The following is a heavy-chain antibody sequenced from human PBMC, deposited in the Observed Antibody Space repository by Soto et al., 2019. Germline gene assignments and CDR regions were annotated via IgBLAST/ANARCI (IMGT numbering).Heavy chain of an antibody. J-gene: IGHJ6*02. D-gene: IGHD3-3*01. V-gene: IGHV3-30*18. CDR1: GFTFSSYG. CDR2: ISYDGSNK. Sequence: GGSLRLSCAASGFTFSSYGMHWVRQAPGKGLEWVAVISYDGSNKYYADSVKGRFTISRDNSKNTLYLQMNSLRAEDTAVYYCAKGQITVYYDFWSGPGGGMDVWGQGTTVTVSS. CDR3: AKGQITVYYDFWSGPGGGMDV.